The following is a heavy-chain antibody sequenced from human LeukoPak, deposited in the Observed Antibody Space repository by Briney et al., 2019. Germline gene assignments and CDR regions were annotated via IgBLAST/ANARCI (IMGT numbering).Heavy chain of an antibody. CDR1: GFTFSSYP. CDR3: ACTNGAFDI. Sequence: GGSLRLSCAASGFTFSSYPIHWVRQAPGKGLEWVAVISYDGSNKYYADSVKGRFTISRDNSKNTLYLQMNSLRAEDTAVYYCACTNGAFDIWGQGTMVTVSS. CDR2: ISYDGSNK. V-gene: IGHV3-30-3*01. D-gene: IGHD2-8*01. J-gene: IGHJ3*02.